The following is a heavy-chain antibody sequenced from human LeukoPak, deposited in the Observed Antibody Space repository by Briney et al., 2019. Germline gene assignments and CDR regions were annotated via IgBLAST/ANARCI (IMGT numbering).Heavy chain of an antibody. Sequence: SETLSLTCTVSGGSISSGSYYWSWIRQPAGKGLEWIGRIYTSGSTNYNPSLKSRVTISVDTSKNQFSLKLSSVTAADTAVYYCARENYDYVWGSYRFFDPWGQGTLVTVSS. V-gene: IGHV4-61*02. CDR3: ARENYDYVWGSYRFFDP. J-gene: IGHJ5*02. CDR2: IYTSGST. CDR1: GGSISSGSYY. D-gene: IGHD3-16*02.